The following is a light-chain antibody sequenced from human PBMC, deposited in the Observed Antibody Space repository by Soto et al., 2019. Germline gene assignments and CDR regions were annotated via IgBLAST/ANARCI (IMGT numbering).Light chain of an antibody. CDR3: MSYTSSNTLV. CDR2: EVS. V-gene: IGLV2-14*01. Sequence: QSALTQPASVSGSPGQSITISCTGTSNDVGRYRFVSWYQHHPGKAPKLMICEVSNRPSGVSNRFSGSKSGNTASLTISGLQAEDDADYYCMSYTSSNTLVFGTGTKLTVL. J-gene: IGLJ1*01. CDR1: SNDVGRYRF.